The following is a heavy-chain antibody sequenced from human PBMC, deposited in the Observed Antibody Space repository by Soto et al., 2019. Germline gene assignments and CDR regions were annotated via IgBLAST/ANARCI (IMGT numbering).Heavy chain of an antibody. D-gene: IGHD6-19*01. J-gene: IGHJ4*02. CDR3: ASSGYSSGWYGSY. CDR2: IIPIFGTS. CDR1: GGTFSSYA. Sequence: PEASVKVSCKASGGTFSSYAISWVRQAPGQGLEWMGGIIPIFGTSNYAQKFQGRVPITADESTSTDYMELSSLRSEDMAVYYCASSGYSSGWYGSYWGQGTLVTISS. V-gene: IGHV1-69*13.